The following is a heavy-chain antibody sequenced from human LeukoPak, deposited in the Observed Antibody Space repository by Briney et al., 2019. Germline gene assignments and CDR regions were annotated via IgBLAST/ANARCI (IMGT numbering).Heavy chain of an antibody. CDR3: ARRANRFDY. V-gene: IGHV4-59*01. CDR1: GGSISSYY. Sequence: SETLFLTCTVSGGSISSYYWSWIRQPPGKGLEWIGYIYYSGSTNYNPSLKSRVTISVDTSKNQFSLKLSSVTAEDTTVYYCARRANRFDYWGQGTLVTVSS. J-gene: IGHJ4*02. D-gene: IGHD1-14*01. CDR2: IYYSGST.